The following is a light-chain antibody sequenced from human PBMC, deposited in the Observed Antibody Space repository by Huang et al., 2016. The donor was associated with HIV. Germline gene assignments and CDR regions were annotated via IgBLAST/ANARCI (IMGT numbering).Light chain of an antibody. J-gene: IGKJ5*01. CDR1: QSVNRY. CDR2: DAS. V-gene: IGKV3-11*01. Sequence: EIVLTQSPTTLSLSPGERATLSCRASQSVNRYLAWYQQKPGQAPRLLIYDASNRATGLPARFSGSGSGTDFTLTISSLEPEDFAVYYCQQRSNWPPITFGQGTRLEIK. CDR3: QQRSNWPPIT.